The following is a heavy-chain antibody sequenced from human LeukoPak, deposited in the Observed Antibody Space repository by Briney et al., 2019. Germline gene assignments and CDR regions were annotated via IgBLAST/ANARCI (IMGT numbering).Heavy chain of an antibody. CDR2: IYTRGST. J-gene: IGHJ6*02. V-gene: IGHV4-4*07. D-gene: IGHD3-10*01. CDR3: ARGPFAMVRGVIYGMDV. CDR1: GGSISSYY. Sequence: SETLSLTCTVSGGSISSYYWSWIRQPAGKGLEGIGRIYTRGSTNYNPSLKSRGTMSVDTSKHQFSLKLSSVTAADTAVYYCARGPFAMVRGVIYGMDVWGQGTTVTVSS.